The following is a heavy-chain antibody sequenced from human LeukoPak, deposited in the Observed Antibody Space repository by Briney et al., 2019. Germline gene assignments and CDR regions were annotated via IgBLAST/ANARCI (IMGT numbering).Heavy chain of an antibody. CDR1: GGSISSINW. D-gene: IGHD6-6*01. CDR2: IYHIGTT. CDR3: ARVSSSSRSRWFDP. V-gene: IGHV4-4*02. J-gene: IGHJ5*02. Sequence: SETLSLTCAVSGGSISSINWWTWVRQPPGKGLEWIGEIYHIGTTNYNPSLKSRVTITVDKSKNQFSLKLSSVTAADTAVYYCARVSSSSRSRWFDPWGQGTLVTVSS.